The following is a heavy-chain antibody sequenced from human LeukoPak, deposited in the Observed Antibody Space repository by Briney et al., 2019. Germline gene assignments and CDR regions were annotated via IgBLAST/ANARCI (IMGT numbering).Heavy chain of an antibody. CDR3: ARGRIAVARTRDYFDY. D-gene: IGHD6-19*01. CDR1: GVSFSGYY. J-gene: IGHJ4*02. Sequence: SETLSLTCAVYGVSFSGYYWSWIRQPPGKGLEWIGEINHSGSTNYNPSLKSRVTISVDTSKNQFSLKPSSVTAADTAVYYCARGRIAVARTRDYFDYWGQGTLVTVSS. CDR2: INHSGST. V-gene: IGHV4-34*01.